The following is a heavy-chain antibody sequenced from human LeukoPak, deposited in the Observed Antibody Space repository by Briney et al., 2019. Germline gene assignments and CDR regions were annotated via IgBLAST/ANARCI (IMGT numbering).Heavy chain of an antibody. CDR3: ARAPYSSGWYGFDH. V-gene: IGHV3-7*01. CDR1: GFTFSSNW. D-gene: IGHD6-19*01. Sequence: LGGSLRLSCAASGFTFSSNWMIWVRQAPGKGLEWVANINQDGSEKYYADSVKGRFTISRDNAKNSLYLQMNSLRAEDTAVYYCARAPYSSGWYGFDHWGQGTLVTVSS. J-gene: IGHJ4*02. CDR2: INQDGSEK.